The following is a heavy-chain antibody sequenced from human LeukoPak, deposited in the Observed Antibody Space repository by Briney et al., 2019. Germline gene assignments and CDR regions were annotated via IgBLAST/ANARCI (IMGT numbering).Heavy chain of an antibody. Sequence: GGSLRLSCGASGFTFSSQGMNWVRQAPGKGLEWVANKKKDGSEKYYVDSVKGLFTISRDNAKKSLYMQMNSLRAEDTAVYYCARHLSGVTGYTYGRGIDYWGQGTLVTVSS. CDR1: GFTFSSQG. CDR3: ARHLSGVTGYTYGRGIDY. J-gene: IGHJ4*02. CDR2: KKKDGSEK. V-gene: IGHV3-7*01. D-gene: IGHD5-18*01.